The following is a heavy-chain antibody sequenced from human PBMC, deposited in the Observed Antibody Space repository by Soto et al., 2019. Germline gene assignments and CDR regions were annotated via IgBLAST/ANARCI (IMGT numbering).Heavy chain of an antibody. CDR2: INPNSGGT. J-gene: IGHJ4*02. CDR1: GYTFTGYY. V-gene: IGHV1-2*04. D-gene: IGHD6-6*01. Sequence: ASVKVSCKASGYTFTGYYMHWVRQAPGQGLEWMGWINPNSGGTNYAQKFQGWVTMTRDTSISTAYMELSRLRSDDTAVYYCARSPPIAARLISYYFDYWGQGTLVTVST. CDR3: ARSPPIAARLISYYFDY.